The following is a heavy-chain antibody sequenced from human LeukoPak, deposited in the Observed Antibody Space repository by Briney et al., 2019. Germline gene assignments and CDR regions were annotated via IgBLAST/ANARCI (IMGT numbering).Heavy chain of an antibody. D-gene: IGHD6-6*01. J-gene: IGHJ5*02. Sequence: PGGSLRLSCAASGFTFSSYSMNWVRQAPGKGLEWVSSISSSSSYIYYADSVKGRFTISRDNAKNSLYLQMNSLRAEDTAVYYCARDWDTSIAARLWFDPWGQGTLVTVSS. CDR1: GFTFSSYS. V-gene: IGHV3-21*01. CDR2: ISSSSSYI. CDR3: ARDWDTSIAARLWFDP.